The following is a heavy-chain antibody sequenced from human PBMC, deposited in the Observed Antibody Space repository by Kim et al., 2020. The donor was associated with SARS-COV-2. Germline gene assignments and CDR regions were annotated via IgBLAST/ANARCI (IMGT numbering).Heavy chain of an antibody. V-gene: IGHV4-34*13. D-gene: IGHD6-6*01. Sequence: SLRCRVTISVDTSKNQFSRKRSSVTAADTAVYYCARGALAIAARPYYLDYWGQGTLVTVSS. CDR3: ARGALAIAARPYYLDY. J-gene: IGHJ4*02.